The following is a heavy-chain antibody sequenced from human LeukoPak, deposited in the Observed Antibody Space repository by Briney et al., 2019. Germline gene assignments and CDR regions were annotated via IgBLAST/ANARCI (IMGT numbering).Heavy chain of an antibody. J-gene: IGHJ6*02. CDR1: GGTFSSYA. D-gene: IGHD7-27*01. Sequence: ASVKVSCKASGGTFSSYAISWVRQAPGQGLEWMGGIIPIFGTANYAQKFQGRATITADESTSTAYMELSSLRSEDTAVYYCARGSLGIPHGMDVWGQGTTVTVSS. CDR3: ARGSLGIPHGMDV. CDR2: IIPIFGTA. V-gene: IGHV1-69*13.